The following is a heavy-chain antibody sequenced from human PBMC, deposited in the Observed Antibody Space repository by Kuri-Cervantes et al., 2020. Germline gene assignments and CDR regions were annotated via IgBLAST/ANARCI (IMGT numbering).Heavy chain of an antibody. CDR1: GFTFSSYA. Sequence: GESLKISCAASGFTFSSYAMSWVRQAPGKGLEWVGRIKSKTDGGTTDYAAPVKGRFTISRDNSKNTLHLQMNSLRAEDTAVYYCAKGHDIVGATGHFDYWGQGTLVTVSS. D-gene: IGHD1-26*01. J-gene: IGHJ4*02. CDR2: IKSKTDGGTT. CDR3: AKGHDIVGATGHFDY. V-gene: IGHV3-15*01.